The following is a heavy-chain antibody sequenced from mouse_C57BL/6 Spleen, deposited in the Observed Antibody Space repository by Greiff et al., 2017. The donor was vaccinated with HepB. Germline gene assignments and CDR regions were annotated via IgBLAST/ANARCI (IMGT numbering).Heavy chain of an antibody. D-gene: IGHD1-1*01. CDR1: GFTFSDYY. V-gene: IGHV5-16*01. CDR2: INYDGSST. J-gene: IGHJ1*03. CDR3: ARARADYYGSSPWYFDV. Sequence: EVMLVESEGGLVQPGSSMKLSCTASGFTFSDYYMAWVRQVPEKGLEWVANINYDGSSTYYLDSLKSRFIISRDNAKNILYLQMSSLKSEDTATYYCARARADYYGSSPWYFDVWGTGTTVTVSS.